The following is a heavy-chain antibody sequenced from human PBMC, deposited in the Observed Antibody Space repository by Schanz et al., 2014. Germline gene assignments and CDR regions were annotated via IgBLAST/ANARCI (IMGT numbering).Heavy chain of an antibody. CDR3: ASFVPRGYYFDY. CDR1: GVSISSFY. CDR2: IYSSGST. V-gene: IGHV4-59*01. D-gene: IGHD3-10*01. Sequence: QVQLQESGPGLERPSETLSLTCTVSGVSISSFYWSWIRQSPGQGLEWIGNIYSSGSTNYNPSLKSRVTISGDTSKNQFSLRLSSVTAADTAVYFCASFVPRGYYFDYWGQGTLVTVSS. J-gene: IGHJ4*02.